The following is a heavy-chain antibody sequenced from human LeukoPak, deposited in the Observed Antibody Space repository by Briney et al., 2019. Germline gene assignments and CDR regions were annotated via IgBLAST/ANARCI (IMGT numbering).Heavy chain of an antibody. J-gene: IGHJ4*02. D-gene: IGHD6-13*01. CDR2: INPNSGGT. V-gene: IGHV1-2*02. CDR1: RYTFTGYY. CDR3: ARLGGVAAAGYDY. Sequence: ASVKVSCKASRYTFTGYYMHWVRQAPGQGLEWMGWINPNSGGTNYAQKFQGRVTMTRDTSISTAYMELSRLRSDDTAVYYCARLGGVAAAGYDYWGQGTLVTVSS.